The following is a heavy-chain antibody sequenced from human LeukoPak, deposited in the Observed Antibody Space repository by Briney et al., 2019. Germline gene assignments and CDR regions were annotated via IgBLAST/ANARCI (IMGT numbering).Heavy chain of an antibody. J-gene: IGHJ4*02. Sequence: PGGSLRLSCIASGFSFSGHWMHWARQLPGKGLVWVSRISPTGSTTSYADSVKGRFTVSRDNSKNTLYLQMNSLRAEDTAVYYCTSNFDFWGQGTLVTVSS. V-gene: IGHV3-74*01. CDR1: GFSFSGHW. CDR2: ISPTGSTT. CDR3: TSNFDF.